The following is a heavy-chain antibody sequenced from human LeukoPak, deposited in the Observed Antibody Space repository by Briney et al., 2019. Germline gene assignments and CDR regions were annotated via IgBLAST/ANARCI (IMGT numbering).Heavy chain of an antibody. D-gene: IGHD3-10*01. CDR2: INPNSGGT. CDR3: ARAYYGSGSYYPY. J-gene: IGHJ4*02. V-gene: IGHV1-2*02. Sequence: ASVKVSCKASGYTFTGYYMHWVRQAPGQGLEWMGWINPNSGGTNYAQKFQGRVTTTRDTSISTAYMELSRLRSDDTAVYYCARAYYGSGSYYPYWGQGTLVTVSS. CDR1: GYTFTGYY.